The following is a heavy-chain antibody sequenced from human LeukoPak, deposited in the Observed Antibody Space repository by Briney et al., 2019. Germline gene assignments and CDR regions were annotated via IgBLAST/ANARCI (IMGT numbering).Heavy chain of an antibody. CDR3: ARGLRLRRVYYYYGMDV. V-gene: IGHV4-34*01. D-gene: IGHD5-12*01. Sequence: PSETLSLTCAVYGGSFSGYYWSWIRQPPGKGLEWIGEINHSGSTNYNPSLKGRVTISVDTSKNQFSLKLSSVTAADTAVYYCARGLRLRRVYYYYGMDVWGQGTTVTVSS. J-gene: IGHJ6*02. CDR1: GGSFSGYY. CDR2: INHSGST.